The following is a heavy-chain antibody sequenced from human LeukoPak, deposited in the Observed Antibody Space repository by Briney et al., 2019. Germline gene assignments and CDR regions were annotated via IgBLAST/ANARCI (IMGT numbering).Heavy chain of an antibody. D-gene: IGHD2-2*01. CDR3: ASSTYCSSTSCYLYYYYGMDV. CDR2: ISGSGGST. Sequence: PGGSLRLSCAASGFTFSSYAMSWVRQAPGKGLEWVSAISGSGGSTYYADSVKGRFTISRDNSKNTLYLQMNSLRAEDTAVYYCASSTYCSSTSCYLYYYYGMDVWGQGTTVTVSS. CDR1: GFTFSSYA. V-gene: IGHV3-23*01. J-gene: IGHJ6*02.